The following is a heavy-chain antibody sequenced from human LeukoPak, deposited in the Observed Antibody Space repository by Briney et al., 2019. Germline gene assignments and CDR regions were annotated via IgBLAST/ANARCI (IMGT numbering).Heavy chain of an antibody. CDR1: GGSISSYY. J-gene: IGHJ5*02. CDR3: ARAHCSSTSCYNWFDP. CDR2: IYTSGST. Sequence: PSETLSLTCTVCGGSISSYYWSWIRQPAGKGLEWIGRIYTSGSTNYNPSLKSRVTMSVDTSKNQFSLKLSSVTAADTAVYYCARAHCSSTSCYNWFDPWGQGTLVTVSS. V-gene: IGHV4-4*07. D-gene: IGHD2-2*01.